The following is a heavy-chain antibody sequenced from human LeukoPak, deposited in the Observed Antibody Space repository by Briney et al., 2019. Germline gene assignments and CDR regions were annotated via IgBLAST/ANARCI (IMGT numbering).Heavy chain of an antibody. V-gene: IGHV3-74*01. CDR1: GFSFSNYW. D-gene: IGHD6-13*01. Sequence: GGSLRLSCVVSGFSFSNYWMHWVRQAPGKGLVWVSRINSDGSTTSYAASVKGRFTISRDNAKNTLYLQMNSLRAEDTAVYYCARELKAAATRCSFDIWGQGTMVTLSS. CDR3: ARELKAAATRCSFDI. CDR2: INSDGSTT. J-gene: IGHJ3*02.